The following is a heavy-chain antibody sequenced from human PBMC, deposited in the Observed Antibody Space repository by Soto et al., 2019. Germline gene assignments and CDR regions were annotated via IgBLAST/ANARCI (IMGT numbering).Heavy chain of an antibody. CDR2: IKHSGST. D-gene: IGHD5-12*01. CDR1: GGSFSCYY. V-gene: IGHV4-34*01. Sequence: PSETLSLTCAVYGGSFSCYYWSWIRQPPGKGLEWVGEIKHSGSTNYNPSLKSRVTISVDTSKNQFSLKLSSVTAADTAVYYCARGFLGYYYYYYGMDVWGQGTTVTVSS. J-gene: IGHJ6*02. CDR3: ARGFLGYYYYYYGMDV.